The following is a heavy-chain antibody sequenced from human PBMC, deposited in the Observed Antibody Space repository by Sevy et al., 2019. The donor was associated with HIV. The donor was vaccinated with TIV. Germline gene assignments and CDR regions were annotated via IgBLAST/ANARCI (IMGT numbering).Heavy chain of an antibody. CDR1: GYTFTGYY. D-gene: IGHD6-19*01. V-gene: IGHV1-2*02. CDR3: ARGKGIAVAGRSYYFDY. Sequence: ASVKVSCKASGYTFTGYYMHWVRQAPGQGLEWMGWINPNSGGTNYAQKFQGRVTMTRDTSTSTAYMELSRLRSDDTAVYYCARGKGIAVAGRSYYFDYWGQGTLVTVSS. J-gene: IGHJ4*02. CDR2: INPNSGGT.